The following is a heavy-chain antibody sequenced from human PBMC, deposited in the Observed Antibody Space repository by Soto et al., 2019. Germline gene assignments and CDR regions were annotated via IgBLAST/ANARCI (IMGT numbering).Heavy chain of an antibody. CDR3: ATDRGSYGAAGMDV. D-gene: IGHD1-26*01. Sequence: QVQLVESGGGVVQPGMSLRLSCAASGFTFSNYGMHWVRQAPGKVLEWVALIWYYGSNKYYADSVQGRFTISRDNSKNTLYLQMNSLRAEDTAVYYCATDRGSYGAAGMDVWGPGTPVNVSS. V-gene: IGHV3-33*01. J-gene: IGHJ6*02. CDR1: GFTFSNYG. CDR2: IWYYGSNK.